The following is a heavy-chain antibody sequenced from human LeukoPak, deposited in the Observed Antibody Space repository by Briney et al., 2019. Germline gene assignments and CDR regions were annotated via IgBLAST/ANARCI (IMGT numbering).Heavy chain of an antibody. V-gene: IGHV4-38-2*02. Sequence: PSETLSLTCTVSGYSISSGYYWGWIWQPPGKGLEWIGSIYHSGSTYYNPSLKSRVTISVDTSKNQFSLKLSSVTAADTAVYYCATNSGYDLGPDYWGQGTLVTVSS. J-gene: IGHJ4*02. CDR3: ATNSGYDLGPDY. CDR1: GYSISSGYY. CDR2: IYHSGST. D-gene: IGHD5-12*01.